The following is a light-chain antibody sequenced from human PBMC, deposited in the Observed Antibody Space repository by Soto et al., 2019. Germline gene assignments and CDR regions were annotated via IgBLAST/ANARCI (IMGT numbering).Light chain of an antibody. CDR2: GAS. Sequence: EIVLTQSPATLSLSPGERATLSCRASESIRTFLAWYQQKPGQAPRLLIYGASNRATGIPARFSGSGSGADFSLTISSLEPEDFAVYYCQQRSNWPPYTFGHGTKLEIK. J-gene: IGKJ2*01. V-gene: IGKV3-11*01. CDR1: ESIRTF. CDR3: QQRSNWPPYT.